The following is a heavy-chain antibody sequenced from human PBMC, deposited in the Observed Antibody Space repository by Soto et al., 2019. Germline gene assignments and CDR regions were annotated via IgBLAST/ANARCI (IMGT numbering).Heavy chain of an antibody. D-gene: IGHD6-6*01. CDR3: ARRGGSSSGYYYYAMDV. Sequence: SETLSLTCSVSSDSMNSGGYYWSWIRQHPGKGLEWIGYIYSNGDTYYNPSLKSRVTISVDTSKNQFSLNSTSVTAADTAVYYCARRGGSSSGYYYYAMDVWGQGTTVTVSS. V-gene: IGHV4-31*03. CDR1: SDSMNSGGYY. J-gene: IGHJ6*02. CDR2: IYSNGDT.